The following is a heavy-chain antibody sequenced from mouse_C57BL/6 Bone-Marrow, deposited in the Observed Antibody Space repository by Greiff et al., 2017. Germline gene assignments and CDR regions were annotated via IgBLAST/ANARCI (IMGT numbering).Heavy chain of an antibody. V-gene: IGHV5-6*02. Sequence: DVMLVESGGDLVKPGGSLKLSCAASGFTFSSYGMSWVRQTPDKRLEWVATISSGGSYTYYPDSVKGRFTISRDNAKNTLYLQMSSLKSEDTAMYYCAGGSILYYYAMDYWGQGTSVTVSS. CDR3: AGGSILYYYAMDY. CDR2: ISSGGSYT. D-gene: IGHD1-1*01. J-gene: IGHJ4*01. CDR1: GFTFSSYG.